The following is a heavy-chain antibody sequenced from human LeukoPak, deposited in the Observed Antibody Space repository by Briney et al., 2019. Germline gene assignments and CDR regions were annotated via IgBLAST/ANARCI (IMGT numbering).Heavy chain of an antibody. D-gene: IGHD3-3*01. CDR2: ISAYNGNT. V-gene: IGHV1-18*01. J-gene: IGHJ5*02. CDR1: GYTFTSYG. Sequence: ASVKVSCKASGYTFTSYGISWVRQAPGQGLEWMGWISAYNGNTNYAQKLQGRVTMTTDTSTSTAYMELRSLRSDDTAVYYCARLTSEDYDFWSGFHNWFDLWGQGTLVTVSS. CDR3: ARLTSEDYDFWSGFHNWFDL.